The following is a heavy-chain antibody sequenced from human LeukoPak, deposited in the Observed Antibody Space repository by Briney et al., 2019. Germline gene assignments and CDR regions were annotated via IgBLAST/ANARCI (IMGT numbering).Heavy chain of an antibody. V-gene: IGHV3-48*01. Sequence: GGSLRLSCAASGFTFSSYNMNWVRQAPGKGLEWISYITSSSSTIYYADSVKGRFTISRDNAKNSLYLQMNSLRAEDTAVYYCARERGSGSYSGLANAFDIWGQGTMVTVSS. CDR2: ITSSSSTI. CDR3: ARERGSGSYSGLANAFDI. D-gene: IGHD1-26*01. J-gene: IGHJ3*02. CDR1: GFTFSSYN.